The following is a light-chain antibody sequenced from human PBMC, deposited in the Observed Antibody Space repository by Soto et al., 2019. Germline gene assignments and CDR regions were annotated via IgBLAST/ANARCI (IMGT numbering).Light chain of an antibody. CDR3: QQYGSAPWT. Sequence: EIVLTQSPGTLPLSPGERATLSCRASLSVASNYVAWYQQKPGQAPRLLIYAASGRATGIPDRFSGSGSGTDFTLTISRLEPEDFAVYYCQQYGSAPWTFGQGTKLETK. J-gene: IGKJ1*01. V-gene: IGKV3-20*01. CDR1: LSVASNY. CDR2: AAS.